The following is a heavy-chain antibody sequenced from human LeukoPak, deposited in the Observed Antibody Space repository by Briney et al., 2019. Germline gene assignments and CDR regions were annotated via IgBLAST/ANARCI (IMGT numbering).Heavy chain of an antibody. CDR2: INHSGST. D-gene: IGHD5-12*01. Sequence: SETLSLTCAVYGGSFSGYYWSWIRQPPGKGLEWIGEINHSGSTNYNPSLKSRVTISVDTSKNQFSLKLSSVTAADTAAYYCARVTRGYSGYDYPHYFDYWGQGTLATVSS. CDR1: GGSFSGYY. V-gene: IGHV4-34*01. CDR3: ARVTRGYSGYDYPHYFDY. J-gene: IGHJ4*02.